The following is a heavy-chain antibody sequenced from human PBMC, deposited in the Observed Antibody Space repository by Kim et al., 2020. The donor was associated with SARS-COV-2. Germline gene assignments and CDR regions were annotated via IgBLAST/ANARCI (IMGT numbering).Heavy chain of an antibody. J-gene: IGHJ6*02. CDR3: ARDPGRYYYYGMDV. D-gene: IGHD1-26*01. V-gene: IGHV3-53*01. Sequence: ADSVKGRFTISRDNSKNTLYLQMNSLRAEDTAVYYCARDPGRYYYYGMDVWGQGTTVTVSS.